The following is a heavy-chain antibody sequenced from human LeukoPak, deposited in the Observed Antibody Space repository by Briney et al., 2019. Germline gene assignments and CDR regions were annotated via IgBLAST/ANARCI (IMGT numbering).Heavy chain of an antibody. CDR1: GGSFSGYY. D-gene: IGHD6-13*01. Sequence: PSETLSLTCAVYGGSFSGYYWSWIRQPPGKGLEWIGEINHSGSTNYNPSLKSRVTISVDTSKNQFSLKLSSVTAADMAVYYCASRLAAAPRGAFDIWGQGTMVTVSS. CDR3: ASRLAAAPRGAFDI. CDR2: INHSGST. J-gene: IGHJ3*02. V-gene: IGHV4-34*01.